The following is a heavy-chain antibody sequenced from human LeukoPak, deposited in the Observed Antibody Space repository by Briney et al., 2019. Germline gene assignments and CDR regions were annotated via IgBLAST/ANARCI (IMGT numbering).Heavy chain of an antibody. CDR1: GGTFSSYA. Sequence: ASVKVSCKASGGTFSSYAISWVRQAPGQGLEWRGGIIPIFGTANYAQKFQGRVTITADESTSTAYMELSSLRSEDTAVYYCARGALDCSSTSCSTNWFDPWGQGTLVTVSS. CDR3: ARGALDCSSTSCSTNWFDP. J-gene: IGHJ5*02. CDR2: IIPIFGTA. V-gene: IGHV1-69*13. D-gene: IGHD2-2*01.